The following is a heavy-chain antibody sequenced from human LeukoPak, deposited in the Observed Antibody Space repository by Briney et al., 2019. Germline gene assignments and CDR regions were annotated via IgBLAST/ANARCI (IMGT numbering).Heavy chain of an antibody. D-gene: IGHD2-21*01. CDR1: GGSLSGYY. CDR3: ARATNYDCWFDF. CDR2: IYYGGTT. Sequence: PSETLSLTCTVSGGSLSGYYWSWIRQPPGKGLEWIGYIYYGGTTNYNPSLQSRLTISVDTSKSQFSLKLSSVTAADTAVYYCARATNYDCWFDFWGQGTLVTVSS. V-gene: IGHV4-59*01. J-gene: IGHJ4*02.